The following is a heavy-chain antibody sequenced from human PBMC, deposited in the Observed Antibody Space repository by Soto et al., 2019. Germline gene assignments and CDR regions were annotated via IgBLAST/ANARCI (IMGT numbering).Heavy chain of an antibody. Sequence: QVQLVQSGAEVKKPGTSVKVSCKASGYTFTNSGFSWVRQAPGQGLEWVGWIRVNNGDTHYAQKRQGRVTMTTDTSTSTALRELTSLRSDDTAVYYCARDRGYRAFDVHYWGQGTLITVSS. D-gene: IGHD5-12*01. CDR2: IRVNNGDT. V-gene: IGHV1-18*01. CDR1: GYTFTNSG. J-gene: IGHJ4*02. CDR3: ARDRGYRAFDVHY.